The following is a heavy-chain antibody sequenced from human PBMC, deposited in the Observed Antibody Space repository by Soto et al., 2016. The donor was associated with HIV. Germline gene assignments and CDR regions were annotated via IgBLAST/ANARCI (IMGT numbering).Heavy chain of an antibody. Sequence: EVQLVESGGGLVQPGGSLRFSCAASGFIVSSNYMSWVRQAPGKGLEWVSVIYSGGSTYYADSVKGRFTISRDNSKNTLYLQMNSLRAEDTAIYYCARGIYGSGSWFDYWGQGTLVTVSS. CDR1: GFIVSSNY. D-gene: IGHD3-10*01. V-gene: IGHV3-66*01. CDR2: IYSGGST. J-gene: IGHJ4*02. CDR3: ARGIYGSGSWFDY.